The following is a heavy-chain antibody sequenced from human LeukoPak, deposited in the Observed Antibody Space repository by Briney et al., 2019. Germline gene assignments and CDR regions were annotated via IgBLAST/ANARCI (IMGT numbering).Heavy chain of an antibody. J-gene: IGHJ4*02. D-gene: IGHD6-19*01. Sequence: TSETLSLTCTVSGGSISSYYWSWIRQPPGKGLEWIGYIYYSGSTNYNPSLKSRVTISVDTSKNQFSLKLSSVTAADTAVYYCAGLYSSGWAKEYYFDYWGQGTLVTVSS. V-gene: IGHV4-59*01. CDR1: GGSISSYY. CDR2: IYYSGST. CDR3: AGLYSSGWAKEYYFDY.